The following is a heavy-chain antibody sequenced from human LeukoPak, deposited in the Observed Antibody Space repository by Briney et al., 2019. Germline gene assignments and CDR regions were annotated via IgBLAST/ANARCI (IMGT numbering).Heavy chain of an antibody. CDR3: AGEPGYCSGDSCYGGWFDP. V-gene: IGHV4-34*01. CDR2: ISHSGST. Sequence: SETLSLTCAVYGGSFSGHYWSWIRQPPGKGLEWIGEISHSGSTDYNPSLKSRVTISVDTSRNQLSLKLSSVTAADTAVYYCAGEPGYCSGDSCYGGWFDPWGQGTLVTVSS. D-gene: IGHD2-15*01. J-gene: IGHJ5*02. CDR1: GGSFSGHY.